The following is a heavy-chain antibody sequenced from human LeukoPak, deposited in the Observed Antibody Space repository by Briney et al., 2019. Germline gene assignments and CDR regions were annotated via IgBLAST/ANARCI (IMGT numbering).Heavy chain of an antibody. CDR3: AKDGGYDLYYYYMDV. D-gene: IGHD3-3*01. J-gene: IGHJ6*03. CDR1: GFTFSSYA. Sequence: GGSLRLSRLASGFTFSSYAMSWVRQAPGKGLEWVSAISGSGGSTYYADSVKGRFTISRDNSKNTLYLQMNSLRAEDTAVYYCAKDGGYDLYYYYMDVWGKGTTVTVSS. V-gene: IGHV3-23*01. CDR2: ISGSGGST.